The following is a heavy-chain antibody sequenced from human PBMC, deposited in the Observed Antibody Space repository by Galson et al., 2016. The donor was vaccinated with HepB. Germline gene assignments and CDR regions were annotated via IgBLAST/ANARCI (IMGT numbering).Heavy chain of an antibody. Sequence: SLRLSCAASGFTFNNYWMSWVRLAPGKGLEWVATIKGDGSDKYYVDSVKGRFTISRDNAHTSVYLQMNSLRAEDTGLYYCSRDLWDTVVVPSAPGLNWFDPWGQGTLVSVSS. CDR2: IKGDGSDK. J-gene: IGHJ5*02. V-gene: IGHV3-7*03. D-gene: IGHD2-2*01. CDR1: GFTFNNYW. CDR3: SRDLWDTVVVPSAPGLNWFDP.